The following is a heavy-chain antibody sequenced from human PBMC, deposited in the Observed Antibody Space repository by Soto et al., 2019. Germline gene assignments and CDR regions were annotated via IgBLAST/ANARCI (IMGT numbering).Heavy chain of an antibody. CDR2: IYYSGST. J-gene: IGHJ3*02. CDR3: ARNGLGAGAHGAFDI. Sequence: QLLESGPGLVTPSETLSLTCTVSGGSISSSSYYWGWIRQPPGKGLEWIGSIYYSGSTYYNPSLKSRVTISVDTSKNQFSLKLISVTAADTAVYYCARNGLGAGAHGAFDIWGQGTMVTVSS. CDR1: GGSISSSSYY. D-gene: IGHD1-26*01. V-gene: IGHV4-39*01.